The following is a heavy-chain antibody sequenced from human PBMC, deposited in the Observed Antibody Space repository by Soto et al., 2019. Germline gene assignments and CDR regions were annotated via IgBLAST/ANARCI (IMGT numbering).Heavy chain of an antibody. Sequence: QVQLVQSGAEMKKPGSSVKVSCQSSGGTFNTYAMNWVRQAPGQGPEWMGDISPMFGAANYAPEFQGTVTITADESAGTSYMQLSSLTSENTALYFCAREVQVHTPAFVYWGQGNLVTVSS. CDR3: AREVQVHTPAFVY. D-gene: IGHD3-10*01. V-gene: IGHV1-69*19. J-gene: IGHJ4*02. CDR2: ISPMFGAA. CDR1: GGTFNTYA.